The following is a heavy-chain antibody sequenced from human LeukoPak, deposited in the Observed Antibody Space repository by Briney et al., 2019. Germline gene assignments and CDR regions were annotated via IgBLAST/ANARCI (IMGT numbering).Heavy chain of an antibody. V-gene: IGHV3-74*01. Sequence: GGSLRLSCAASGFTFSSYWMHWVRQAPGKGLVWVSRINSDGSSTSYADSVKGRFTISRDNAKNTLYLQMNSLRAEDTAVYYCAKVDYDILTPDYWGQGTLVTVSS. CDR1: GFTFSSYW. J-gene: IGHJ4*02. D-gene: IGHD3-9*01. CDR3: AKVDYDILTPDY. CDR2: INSDGSST.